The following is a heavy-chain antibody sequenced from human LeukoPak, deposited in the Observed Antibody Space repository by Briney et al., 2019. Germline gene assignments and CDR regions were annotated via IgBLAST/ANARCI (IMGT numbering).Heavy chain of an antibody. Sequence: PGGSLRLSCAASGFTFSSYGMHWVRQAPGKGLEWVSSISSSSSYIYYADSVKGRFTISRDNAKNSLYLQMNSLRAEDTAVYYCATTRGDYGLSYYFDYWGQGTLVTVSS. CDR2: ISSSSSYI. CDR3: ATTRGDYGLSYYFDY. CDR1: GFTFSSYG. V-gene: IGHV3-21*01. D-gene: IGHD4-17*01. J-gene: IGHJ4*02.